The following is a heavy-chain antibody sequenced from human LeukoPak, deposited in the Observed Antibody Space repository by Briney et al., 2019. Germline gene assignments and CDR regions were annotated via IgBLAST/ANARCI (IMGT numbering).Heavy chain of an antibody. D-gene: IGHD3-22*01. V-gene: IGHV1-46*01. J-gene: IGHJ5*02. CDR3: AREGLGPDYYDSSGYYH. Sequence: ASVKVSCKASGYAFTSYYMHWVRQAPGQGLEWMGIINPSGGSTSYAQKFQGRVTMTRDTSTSTVYMELSSLRSEDTAGYYCAREGLGPDYYDSSGYYHWGQGTLVTVSS. CDR2: INPSGGST. CDR1: GYAFTSYY.